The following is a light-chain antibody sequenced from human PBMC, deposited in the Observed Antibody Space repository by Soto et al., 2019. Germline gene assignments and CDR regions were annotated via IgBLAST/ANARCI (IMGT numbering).Light chain of an antibody. CDR2: AAS. V-gene: IGKV1-5*01. J-gene: IGKJ2*01. CDR1: QSISSW. CDR3: QQYNSYSPDT. Sequence: DIQMTQSPSTLSASVGDRVTITCRASQSISSWLAWYQQKPGKAPKLLIYAASSLESGVTSRFSGSGSGTEFTLTISSLQPDDFATYYCQQYNSYSPDTFGQGTKLEIK.